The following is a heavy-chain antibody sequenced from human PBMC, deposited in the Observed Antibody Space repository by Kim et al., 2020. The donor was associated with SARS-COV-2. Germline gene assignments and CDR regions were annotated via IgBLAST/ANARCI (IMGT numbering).Heavy chain of an antibody. V-gene: IGHV4-30-2*01. CDR2: IYDSGKA. CDR1: GGSISSGGYA. D-gene: IGHD4-17*01. CDR3: SRGGASTVTSFWYFDL. Sequence: SETLSLTCRVAGGSISSGGYAWSWLRQATGKGPEWIGYIYDSGKAHHNPALTRRGTLSIERSQNQITLQRLSVTAADTAVYFCSRGGASTVTSFWYFDLWGRGTLVSVSS. J-gene: IGHJ2*01.